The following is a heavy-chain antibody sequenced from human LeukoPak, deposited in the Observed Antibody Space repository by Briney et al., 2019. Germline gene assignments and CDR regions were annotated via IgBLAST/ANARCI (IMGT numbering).Heavy chain of an antibody. CDR2: ISGSGGST. J-gene: IGHJ4*02. CDR1: GFTFSSYA. V-gene: IGHV3-23*01. Sequence: TGGSLRLSCAASGFTFSSYAMSWVRQAPGKGLEWVSAISGSGGSTYYADPVKGRFTISRDNSKNTLYLQMNSLRAEDTAVYYCAKGRVDGDYYFDYWGQGTLVTVSS. CDR3: AKGRVDGDYYFDY. D-gene: IGHD4-17*01.